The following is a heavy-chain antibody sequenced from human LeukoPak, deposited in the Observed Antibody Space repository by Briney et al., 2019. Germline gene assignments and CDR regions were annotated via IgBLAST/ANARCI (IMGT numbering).Heavy chain of an antibody. Sequence: GGSLRLSCAASGFTVSSNYMSWVRQAPGKGLEWVSVIYSGGSTYYADSVKGRFTISRDNSKNTLYLQMNSLRAEDTAVYYCAKIWVLGYCTNGVCPNDYWGQGTLVTVSS. CDR1: GFTVSSNY. D-gene: IGHD2-8*01. CDR2: IYSGGST. J-gene: IGHJ4*02. CDR3: AKIWVLGYCTNGVCPNDY. V-gene: IGHV3-53*01.